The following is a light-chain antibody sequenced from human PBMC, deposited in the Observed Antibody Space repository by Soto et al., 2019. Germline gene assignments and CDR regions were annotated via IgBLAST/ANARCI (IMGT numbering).Light chain of an antibody. V-gene: IGKV1-5*01. Sequence: DIQMTQSPSTLSASVGDRFTITCLASQSISSWLAWYQQKPGKAPKLLIYDASSLESGVPSRFSGSGSGTEFTLTISSLQPDDFATYYCQQYNAYSTFGQGTKVDI. J-gene: IGKJ1*01. CDR2: DAS. CDR1: QSISSW. CDR3: QQYNAYST.